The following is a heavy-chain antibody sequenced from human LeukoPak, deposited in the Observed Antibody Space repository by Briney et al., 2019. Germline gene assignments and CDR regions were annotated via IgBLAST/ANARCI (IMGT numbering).Heavy chain of an antibody. D-gene: IGHD6-13*01. V-gene: IGHV3-30*03. CDR3: ARDRSSSWAVDY. Sequence: GGSLRLSCAPSRFTLSSNVMHSVRQAPGKGLEWVAVISHDGRDKYSGDSVKGRFSISRDSSKNTLYLQMNSLRAEDTALYYCARDRSSSWAVDYWGQGTLLTVSS. CDR2: ISHDGRDK. J-gene: IGHJ4*02. CDR1: RFTLSSNV.